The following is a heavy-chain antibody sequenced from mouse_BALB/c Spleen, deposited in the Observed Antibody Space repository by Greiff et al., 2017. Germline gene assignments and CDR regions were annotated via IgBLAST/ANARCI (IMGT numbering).Heavy chain of an antibody. Sequence: QVTLKESGPGILQPSQTLSLTCSFSGFSLSTSGMGVGWLRQPSGLGLEWLAHIWWDDVKRYNPALKRLLTISKDTSSIQVFLKIASVDTADTATYCCDRIGGTTVVDYFDYWGQGTTLTVSS. V-gene: IGHV8-8*01. CDR1: GFSLSTSGMG. CDR3: DRIGGTTVVDYFDY. J-gene: IGHJ2*01. CDR2: IWWDDVK. D-gene: IGHD1-1*01.